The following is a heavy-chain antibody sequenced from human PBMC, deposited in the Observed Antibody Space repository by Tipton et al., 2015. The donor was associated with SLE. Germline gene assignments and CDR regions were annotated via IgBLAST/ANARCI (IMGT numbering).Heavy chain of an antibody. CDR2: IYTSGST. J-gene: IGHJ6*02. CDR1: GGSISSGSYY. D-gene: IGHD3-10*01. Sequence: TLSLTCTVSGGSISSGSYYWSWIRQPAGKGLEWIGYIYTSGSTNYNPSLKSRVTISVDTSKNQFSLKLSSVTAADTAVYYCARVRITMVREVRYYYGMDVWGQGTTVTVSS. CDR3: ARVRITMVREVRYYYGMDV. V-gene: IGHV4-61*09.